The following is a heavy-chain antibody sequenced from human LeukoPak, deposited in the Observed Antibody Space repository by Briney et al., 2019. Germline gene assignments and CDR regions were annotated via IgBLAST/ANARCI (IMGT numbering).Heavy chain of an antibody. CDR2: IGGTGHFT. J-gene: IGHJ4*02. CDR1: GFTFNNYA. CDR3: ARGPGDYFDY. Sequence: GGSLRLSCAASGFTFNNYAMSWVRQAPGKGLEWVSTIGGTGHFTYYADSVKGRFTVSRDNSKNTLYLQMNTLKAEDTAVYYCARGPGDYFDYWGQGTLVTVSS. V-gene: IGHV3-23*01. D-gene: IGHD4-17*01.